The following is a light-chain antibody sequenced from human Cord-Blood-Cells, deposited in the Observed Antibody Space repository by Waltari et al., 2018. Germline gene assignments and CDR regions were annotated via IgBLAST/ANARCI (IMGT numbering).Light chain of an antibody. CDR2: QDS. V-gene: IGLV3-1*01. Sequence: SYELTQPPSVSVSPGQTASITCSGDKLGEKYACWYQQKPGQYPVLVIYQDSKRPSGIPERFSGSNSGNTATLTISGTQAMDEADYYCQAWDSSTAHVVFGGGTKLTVL. CDR1: KLGEKY. J-gene: IGLJ2*01. CDR3: QAWDSSTAHVV.